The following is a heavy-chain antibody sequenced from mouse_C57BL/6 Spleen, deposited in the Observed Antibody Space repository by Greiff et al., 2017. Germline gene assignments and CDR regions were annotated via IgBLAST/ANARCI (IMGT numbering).Heavy chain of an antibody. CDR3: ARGPSSTIVTTYYAMDY. CDR2: INPNNGGT. V-gene: IGHV1-26*01. CDR1: GYTFTDYY. J-gene: IGHJ4*01. Sequence: EVQLQQSGPELVKPGASVKISCKASGYTFTDYYMNWVKQSHGKSLEWIGDINPNNGGTSYNQKFKGKATLTVDKSSSTAYMELRSLTSEDSAVYYCARGPSSTIVTTYYAMDYWGQGTSVTVSS. D-gene: IGHD2-5*01.